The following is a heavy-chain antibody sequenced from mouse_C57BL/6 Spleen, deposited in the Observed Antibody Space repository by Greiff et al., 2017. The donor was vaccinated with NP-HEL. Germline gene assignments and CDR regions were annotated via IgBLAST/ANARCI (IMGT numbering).Heavy chain of an antibody. V-gene: IGHV5-4*01. J-gene: IGHJ4*01. CDR2: ISDGGSYT. Sequence: EVNLVESGGGLVKPGGSLKLSCAASGFTFSSYAMSWVRQTPEKRLEWVATISDGGSYTYYPDNVKGRFTISRDNAKNNLYLQMSHLKSEDTAMYYCAREGYYVRLPAMDYWGQGTSVTVSS. D-gene: IGHD1-1*01. CDR1: GFTFSSYA. CDR3: AREGYYVRLPAMDY.